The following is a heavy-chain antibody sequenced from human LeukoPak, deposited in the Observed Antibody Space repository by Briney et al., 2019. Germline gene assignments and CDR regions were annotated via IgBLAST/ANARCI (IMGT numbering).Heavy chain of an antibody. D-gene: IGHD3-3*01. Sequence: SETLSLTCTVSGGSISSSNYYWGWIRQPPGKGLEWIGSIYYSGSTNYNPSLKSRVTISVDTSKNQFSLKLSSVTAADTAVYYCARVPYDFWSGYSPYYYYYMDVWGKGTTVTVSS. CDR3: ARVPYDFWSGYSPYYYYYMDV. CDR1: GGSISSSNYY. CDR2: IYYSGST. V-gene: IGHV4-39*07. J-gene: IGHJ6*03.